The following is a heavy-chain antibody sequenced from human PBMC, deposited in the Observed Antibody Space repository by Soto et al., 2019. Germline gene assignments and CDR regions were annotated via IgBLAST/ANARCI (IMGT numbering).Heavy chain of an antibody. J-gene: IGHJ4*02. Sequence: PGWSLRLSCASSVFTFINYWMSWVRQAPGKGLEWVANIKQDGSENYYVDSVNGRFTTSRDNTKNSFYLQMNSLRAEDTAVYYCARDHINGWKFDYWGRGTLVTVSS. CDR3: ARDHINGWKFDY. V-gene: IGHV3-7*01. D-gene: IGHD6-19*01. CDR1: VFTFINYW. CDR2: IKQDGSEN.